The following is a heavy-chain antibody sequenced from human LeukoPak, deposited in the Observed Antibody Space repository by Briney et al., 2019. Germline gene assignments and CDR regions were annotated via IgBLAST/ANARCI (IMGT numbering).Heavy chain of an antibody. CDR3: ARVVLGYCSSISCYSNDY. J-gene: IGHJ4*02. D-gene: IGHD2-2*01. CDR2: MNPNSGNT. V-gene: IGHV1-8*01. Sequence: ASVKVSCKASGYTFTSYDINWVRQATGQGLEWMGWMNPNSGNTGYAQKFQGGVTMTRNTSISTTYMELSSLRSEDTAVYYCARVVLGYCSSISCYSNDYWGQGTLVTVSS. CDR1: GYTFTSYD.